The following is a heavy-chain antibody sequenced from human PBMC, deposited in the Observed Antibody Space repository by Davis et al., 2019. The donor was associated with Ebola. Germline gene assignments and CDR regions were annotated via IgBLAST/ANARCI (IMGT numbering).Heavy chain of an antibody. D-gene: IGHD7-27*01. CDR3: ARIPYGDRGVDV. CDR2: IYYSGST. Sequence: MPSETLSLTCTVSGGSISSSSYYWGWIRQPPGKGLEWIGSIYYSGSTYYNPSLKSRVTISVDTSKNQFSLKLSSVTAADTAVYYCARIPYGDRGVDVWGQGTTVTVSS. CDR1: GGSISSSSYY. V-gene: IGHV4-39*07. J-gene: IGHJ6*02.